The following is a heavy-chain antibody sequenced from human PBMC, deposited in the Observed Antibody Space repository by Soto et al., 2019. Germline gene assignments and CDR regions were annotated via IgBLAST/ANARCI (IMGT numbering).Heavy chain of an antibody. CDR3: ARATGRIAAPSLYFDL. CDR2: ISYDGSNK. V-gene: IGHV3-30-3*01. Sequence: QVQLVESGGGVVQPGRSLRLSCAASGFTFSSYAMHWVRQAPGKGLEWVAVISYDGSNKYYADSVKGRFTISRDNSKNTLYLQMNSLRAEDTAVYYCARATGRIAAPSLYFDLWGRGTLVTVSS. D-gene: IGHD6-6*01. J-gene: IGHJ2*01. CDR1: GFTFSSYA.